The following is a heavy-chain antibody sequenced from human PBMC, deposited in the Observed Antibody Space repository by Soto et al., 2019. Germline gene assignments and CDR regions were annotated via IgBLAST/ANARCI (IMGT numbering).Heavy chain of an antibody. Sequence: ETLSLTCTVSGGSISSSSYYWGWIRQPPGKGLEWIGSIYYSGSTYYNPSLKSRVTISVDTSKNQFSLKLSSVTAADTAVYYCARAQPYDILTGYYNHWFDPWGQGTLVTVSS. CDR1: GGSISSSSYY. V-gene: IGHV4-39*01. CDR2: IYYSGST. J-gene: IGHJ5*02. CDR3: ARAQPYDILTGYYNHWFDP. D-gene: IGHD3-9*01.